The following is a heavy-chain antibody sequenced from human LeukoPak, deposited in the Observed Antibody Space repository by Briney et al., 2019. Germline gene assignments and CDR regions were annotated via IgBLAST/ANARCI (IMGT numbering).Heavy chain of an antibody. Sequence: GESLRLSCAASGVTFSSYAMSWVRQTPGKGLEWVSGLSGSGDNTYYADSVKGRFTISRDNSKNTLYLQMNVLRAEDTAVYYCALTPGVAYYDSSGYYQLGFDYWGQGTLVTVSS. CDR1: GVTFSSYA. CDR3: ALTPGVAYYDSSGYYQLGFDY. V-gene: IGHV3-23*01. CDR2: LSGSGDNT. D-gene: IGHD3-22*01. J-gene: IGHJ4*02.